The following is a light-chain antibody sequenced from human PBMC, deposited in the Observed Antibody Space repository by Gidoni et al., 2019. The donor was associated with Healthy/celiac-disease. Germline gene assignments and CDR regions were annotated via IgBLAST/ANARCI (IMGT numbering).Light chain of an antibody. J-gene: IGKJ5*01. CDR2: DAA. CDR1: QSVSSY. V-gene: IGKV3-11*01. Sequence: EIVLTQSPATLSLSPGERATLSCRASQSVSSYLAGYQQNPGQAPRLIIYDAANSATGIPATFSGSGSGTDITLTISSLEPEDFAVYYCQQRSNWPLITFXPXTRLVI. CDR3: QQRSNWPLIT.